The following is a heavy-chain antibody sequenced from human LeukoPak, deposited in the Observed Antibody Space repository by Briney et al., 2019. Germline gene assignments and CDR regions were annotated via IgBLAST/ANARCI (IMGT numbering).Heavy chain of an antibody. V-gene: IGHV3-30*03. J-gene: IGHJ4*02. D-gene: IGHD3-3*01. Sequence: GRSLRLSCAASGFTFSSFGMHWVRQAPGKGLEWVAGISYDGSSKYYVDSVKGRFTISRDNSRNTLYLQMNSLRAEDTAVYYCARDSSITIFGVVTNYFDYWGQGTLVTVSS. CDR3: ARDSSITIFGVVTNYFDY. CDR1: GFTFSSFG. CDR2: ISYDGSSK.